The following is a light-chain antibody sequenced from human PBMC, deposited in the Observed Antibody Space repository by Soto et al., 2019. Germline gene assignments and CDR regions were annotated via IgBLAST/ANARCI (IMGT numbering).Light chain of an antibody. CDR2: DAL. Sequence: EIVLTQSPATLSLSPGERATLSCRASQSVSSYLGWYQQRPGQVPSLLIYDALNRATGIPARFSGSGSGTDFTLTISSLEPEDFAVYYCKQRSNWPVTFGGETKVEIK. CDR3: KQRSNWPVT. V-gene: IGKV3-11*01. J-gene: IGKJ4*01. CDR1: QSVSSY.